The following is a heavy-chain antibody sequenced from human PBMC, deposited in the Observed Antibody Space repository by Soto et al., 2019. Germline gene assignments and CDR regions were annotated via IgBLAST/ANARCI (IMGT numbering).Heavy chain of an antibody. Sequence: ASVNVSCKASGYTFTSYYMHWVRQAPGQGLEWMGIINPSGGSTSYAQKFQGRVTITRDTSTSTVYMELSSLRSEDTAVYYCAAILIAAAGLDYWGQGTLVTVSS. V-gene: IGHV1-46*01. CDR3: AAILIAAAGLDY. CDR2: INPSGGST. J-gene: IGHJ4*02. D-gene: IGHD6-13*01. CDR1: GYTFTSYY.